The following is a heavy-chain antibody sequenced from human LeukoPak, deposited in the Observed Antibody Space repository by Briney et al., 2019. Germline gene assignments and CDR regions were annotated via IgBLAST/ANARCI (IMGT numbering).Heavy chain of an antibody. V-gene: IGHV4-59*01. CDR1: GGSISSYY. Sequence: SETLSLTCTVSGGSISSYYWSWTRDPPGKGLECIGYIYYSGSTNYNPSLKSRVTISVDTSKNQFSLKLSSVTAADTAVYYCARDRPGYSSGFDYWGQGTLVTVSS. D-gene: IGHD6-25*01. CDR2: IYYSGST. CDR3: ARDRPGYSSGFDY. J-gene: IGHJ4*02.